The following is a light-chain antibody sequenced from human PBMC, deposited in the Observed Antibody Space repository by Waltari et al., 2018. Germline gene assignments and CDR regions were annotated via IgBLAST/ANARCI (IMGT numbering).Light chain of an antibody. CDR1: ASNLGNSY. CDR3: GTWDNTLSAV. J-gene: IGLJ2*01. Sequence: QSVLTQPTSVSAAPGQKVTISCSGSASNLGNSYVSWYQQFPGAAPKCFIYGMDKRTTGIPGRFSGSKSGTSATLDITGLQTGDEADYYCGTWDNTLSAVFGGGTKVTVL. CDR2: GMD. V-gene: IGLV1-51*02.